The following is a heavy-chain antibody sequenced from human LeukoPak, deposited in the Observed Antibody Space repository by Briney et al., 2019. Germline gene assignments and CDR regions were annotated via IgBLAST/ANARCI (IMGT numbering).Heavy chain of an antibody. D-gene: IGHD6-19*01. CDR3: ARMLYSSGWNYYYGMDV. CDR1: GFSLSTRAVG. V-gene: IGHV2-70*11. CDR2: IDWDDDK. Sequence: SGPTLVKPTQTLMLTCTFSGFSLSTRAVGVGWIRQPPGKALEWLARIDWDDDKYYSTSLKTRLTISKDTSKNQVVLTMTNMDPVDTATYYCARMLYSSGWNYYYGMDVWGQGTTVTVSS. J-gene: IGHJ6*02.